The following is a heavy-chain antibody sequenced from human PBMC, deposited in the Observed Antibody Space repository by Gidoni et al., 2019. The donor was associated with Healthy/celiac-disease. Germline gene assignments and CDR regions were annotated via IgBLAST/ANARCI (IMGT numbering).Heavy chain of an antibody. V-gene: IGHV4-39*01. CDR1: GGSISSSSYY. CDR2: IYYSGST. J-gene: IGHJ4*02. Sequence: QLQLQESGPGLVKPSETLSLTCTLSGGSISSSSYYWGWIRQPPGKGLEWIGSIYYSGSTYYNPSLKSRVTISVDTSKNQFSLKLSSVTAADTAVYYCARHEYASAGYYFDYWGQGTLVTVSS. D-gene: IGHD2-8*01. CDR3: ARHEYASAGYYFDY.